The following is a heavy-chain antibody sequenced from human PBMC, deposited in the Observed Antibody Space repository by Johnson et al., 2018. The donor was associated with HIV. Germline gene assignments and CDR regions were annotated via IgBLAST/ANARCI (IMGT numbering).Heavy chain of an antibody. Sequence: VQLVESGGGLVQPGGSLRLSCAASGFTFSSYDMHWVRQATGKGLEWVSAIGTAGDTYYPGSVKGRFTISRENAKNSLYLQMSSLRAEATAVYYCARAPGYRRAFDIWGQGTMVTVSS. J-gene: IGHJ3*02. D-gene: IGHD5-18*01. CDR3: ARAPGYRRAFDI. CDR2: IGTAGDT. CDR1: GFTFSSYD. V-gene: IGHV3-13*01.